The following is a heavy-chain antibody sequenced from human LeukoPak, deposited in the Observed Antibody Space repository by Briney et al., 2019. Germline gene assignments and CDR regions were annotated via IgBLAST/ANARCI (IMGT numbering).Heavy chain of an antibody. CDR2: INHSGST. V-gene: IGHV4-34*01. CDR1: GGSFSGYY. J-gene: IGHJ3*02. CDR3: ARHKYDYVWGSYRSDAFGI. Sequence: PSETLSLTCAVYGGSFSGYYWSWIRQPPGKGLEWIGEINHSGSTNYNPSLKSRVTISVDTSKNQFSLKLSSVTAADTAVYYCARHKYDYVWGSYRSDAFGIWGQGTMVTVSS. D-gene: IGHD3-16*02.